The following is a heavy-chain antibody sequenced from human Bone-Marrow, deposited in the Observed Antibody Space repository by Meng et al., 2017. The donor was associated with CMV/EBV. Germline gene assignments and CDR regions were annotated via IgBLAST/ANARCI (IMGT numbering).Heavy chain of an antibody. CDR3: AKDSDYWNKYFDF. CDR2: ISYDGSNK. V-gene: IGHV3-30*18. J-gene: IGHJ4*02. Sequence: CTASGFTFIRPAMHWVRQAPGKGLDWVALISYDGSNKYYADSVKGRFTISRDNSKNTLYLQMDSLRAEDTALYYCAKDSDYWNKYFDFWGQGALVTVSS. CDR1: GFTFIRPA. D-gene: IGHD2/OR15-2a*01.